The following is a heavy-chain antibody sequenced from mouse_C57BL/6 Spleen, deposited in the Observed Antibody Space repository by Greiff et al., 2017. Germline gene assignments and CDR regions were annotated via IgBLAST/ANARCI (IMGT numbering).Heavy chain of an antibody. CDR2: ISDGGSYT. CDR1: GFTFSSYA. Sequence: EVKVVESGGGLVKPGGSLKLSCAASGFTFSSYAMSWVRQTPEKRLEWVATISDGGSYTYYPDNVKGRFTISRDNAKNNLYLQMSHLKSEDTAMYYCARGRTGTDYWGQGTTLTVSS. D-gene: IGHD4-1*01. J-gene: IGHJ2*01. V-gene: IGHV5-4*03. CDR3: ARGRTGTDY.